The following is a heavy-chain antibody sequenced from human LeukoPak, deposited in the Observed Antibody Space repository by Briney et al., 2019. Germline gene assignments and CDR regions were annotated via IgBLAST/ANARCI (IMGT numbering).Heavy chain of an antibody. Sequence: ASVKVTCKASGYTLTSYYMHWVRQPPGQGLEWMGIINPNGGSTSYAQMFQGRVTMTRDTFTSTVYMELSSLRSEDTAVYSCARDLGPMATIYPHFDYWGQGTLVTVSS. CDR1: GYTLTSYY. J-gene: IGHJ4*02. V-gene: IGHV1-46*01. D-gene: IGHD5-12*01. CDR3: ARDLGPMATIYPHFDY. CDR2: INPNGGST.